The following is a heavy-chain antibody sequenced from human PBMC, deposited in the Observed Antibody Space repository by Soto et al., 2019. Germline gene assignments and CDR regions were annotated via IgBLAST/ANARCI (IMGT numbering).Heavy chain of an antibody. D-gene: IGHD6-13*01. CDR2: IYYSGST. V-gene: IGHV4-31*03. J-gene: IGHJ6*02. Sequence: NASETLSLTCTVSGGSISSGGYYWSWIRQHPGKGLEWIGYIYYSGSTYYNPSLKSRVTISVDTSKNQFSLKLSSVTAADTAVYYCARARGSSWYDYYYYYGMDVWGQGTTVTVSS. CDR3: ARARGSSWYDYYYYYGMDV. CDR1: GGSISSGGYY.